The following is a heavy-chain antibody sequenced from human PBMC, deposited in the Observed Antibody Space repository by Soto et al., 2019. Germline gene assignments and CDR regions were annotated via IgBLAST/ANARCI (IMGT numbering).Heavy chain of an antibody. CDR3: ARGTLPYGGNSGPLDY. CDR1: GGSISSGDYY. V-gene: IGHV4-30-4*01. J-gene: IGHJ4*02. CDR2: IYYSGST. D-gene: IGHD4-17*01. Sequence: SETLSLTCTVSGGSISSGDYYWSWIRQPPGKGLEWIGYIYYSGSTYYNPSLKSRVTISVDTSKNQFSLKLSSVTAADTAVYYCARGTLPYGGNSGPLDYRGQGTLVTVSS.